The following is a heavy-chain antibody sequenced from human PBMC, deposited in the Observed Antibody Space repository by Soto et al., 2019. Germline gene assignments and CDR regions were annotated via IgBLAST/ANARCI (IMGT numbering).Heavy chain of an antibody. CDR2: ISSSSSYT. D-gene: IGHD2-8*01. J-gene: IGHJ4*02. V-gene: IGHV3-11*06. CDR1: GFTFSAYY. Sequence: GGSLRLSCAASGFTFSAYYMSWIRQAPGKGLEWVSYISSSSSYTNYADSVKGRFTISRDNAKNSLYLQMNSLRAEDTAVYYCARGVRHRTNGVCYKYHFDYWGQGILVTVSS. CDR3: ARGVRHRTNGVCYKYHFDY.